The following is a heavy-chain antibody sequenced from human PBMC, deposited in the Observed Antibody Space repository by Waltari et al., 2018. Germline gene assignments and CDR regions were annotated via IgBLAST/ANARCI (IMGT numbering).Heavy chain of an antibody. CDR3: ATDHPDGNWFDP. Sequence: QVQLVQSGAEVKKPGSSVKVSCKASGGTFSSYAISWVRQAPGQGLEWMGRIIPIFVTANYAQKFQGRVTITADKSPSTAYMELSSLRAEDTAVYYCATDHPDGNWFDPWGQGTLVTVSS. CDR1: GGTFSSYA. V-gene: IGHV1-69*08. CDR2: IIPIFVTA. J-gene: IGHJ5*02.